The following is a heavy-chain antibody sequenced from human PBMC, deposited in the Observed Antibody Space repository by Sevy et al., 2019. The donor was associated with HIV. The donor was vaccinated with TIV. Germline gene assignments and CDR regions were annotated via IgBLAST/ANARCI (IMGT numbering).Heavy chain of an antibody. V-gene: IGHV4-30-4*01. CDR1: GGSISSGDYY. CDR2: IFYSGST. Sequence: SETLSLTCTVSGGSISSGDYYWSWIRQPPGKGLEWIGYIFYSGSTYFNPSLKSRVTISLDTSKSQFSLRLSSVTAADTAVFYCARQRASSGYFYFDSWGQGTLVTVSS. J-gene: IGHJ4*02. CDR3: ARQRASSGYFYFDS. D-gene: IGHD3-22*01.